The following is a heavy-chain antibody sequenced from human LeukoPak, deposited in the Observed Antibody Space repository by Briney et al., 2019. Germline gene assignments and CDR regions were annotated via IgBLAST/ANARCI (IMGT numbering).Heavy chain of an antibody. Sequence: SVKLSCTASGGPLTSYTFSRVRQPPGQGLGWMGRIIPILGIATYAQKFQGRVTITADKSTSTAYMELSSLRSEDTAVYYCARVPLRITMVRGVTTPFQHSYFDYWGQGTLVTVSS. CDR1: GGPLTSYT. D-gene: IGHD3-10*01. CDR2: IIPILGIA. J-gene: IGHJ4*02. CDR3: ARVPLRITMVRGVTTPFQHSYFDY. V-gene: IGHV1-69*02.